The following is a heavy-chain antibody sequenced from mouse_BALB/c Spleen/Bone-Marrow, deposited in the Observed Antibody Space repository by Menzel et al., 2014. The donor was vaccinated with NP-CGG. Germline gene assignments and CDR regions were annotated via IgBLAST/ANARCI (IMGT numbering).Heavy chain of an antibody. D-gene: IGHD2-1*01. CDR1: GYTFTDYV. J-gene: IGHJ4*01. CDR3: ARLDGNYRYAMDY. Sequence: VQLQVSGPELVKPGASVKMSCKASGYTFTDYVITWVKQRTGQGLEWIGEIYPGSGSTYYNEKFKGKATLTADKSSNTAYMQLGSLTSEDSAVYFCARLDGNYRYAMDYWGQGTSVTVSS. CDR2: IYPGSGST. V-gene: IGHV1-77*01.